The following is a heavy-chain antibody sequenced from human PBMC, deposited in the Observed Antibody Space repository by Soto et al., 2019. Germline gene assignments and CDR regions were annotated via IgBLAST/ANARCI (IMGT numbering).Heavy chain of an antibody. Sequence: PGGSLRLSCAASGFTFSSYAMSWVRQAPGKGLEWVSAISGSGGSTYYADSVKGRFTISRDNSKNTLYLQMNSLRAEDTAVYYCAGGYCSSTSCYTYYYYYGMDVWGQGTTVTVSS. CDR2: ISGSGGST. D-gene: IGHD2-2*02. V-gene: IGHV3-23*01. CDR3: AGGYCSSTSCYTYYYYYGMDV. J-gene: IGHJ6*02. CDR1: GFTFSSYA.